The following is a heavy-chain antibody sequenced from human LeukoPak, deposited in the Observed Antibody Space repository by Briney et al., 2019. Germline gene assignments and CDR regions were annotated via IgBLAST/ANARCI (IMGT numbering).Heavy chain of an antibody. CDR1: GGTFSSYA. V-gene: IGHV1-69*04. CDR3: ATPRPRIAAAGSGYYYGMDV. J-gene: IGHJ6*02. Sequence: SVKVSCKASGGTFSSYAISWVRQAPGQGLEWMGRIIPILGIANYAQKFQGRVTITADKSTSTAYMELSSLRSEDTAVYYRATPRPRIAAAGSGYYYGMDVWGQGTTVTVSS. CDR2: IIPILGIA. D-gene: IGHD6-13*01.